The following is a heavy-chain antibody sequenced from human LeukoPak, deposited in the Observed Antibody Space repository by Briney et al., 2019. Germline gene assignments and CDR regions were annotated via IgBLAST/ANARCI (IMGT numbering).Heavy chain of an antibody. J-gene: IGHJ6*04. CDR3: ARGQIVVVPAGSGYYGMDV. D-gene: IGHD2-2*01. CDR2: INHSGST. CDR1: GGSFSGYY. Sequence: SETLSLTCAVYGGSFSGYYWSWIRQPPGKGLEWIGEINHSGSTNYNPSLKGRVTISVDTSKNLFSLKLSSVTAADTAVYYCARGQIVVVPAGSGYYGMDVWGKGTTVTVSS. V-gene: IGHV4-34*01.